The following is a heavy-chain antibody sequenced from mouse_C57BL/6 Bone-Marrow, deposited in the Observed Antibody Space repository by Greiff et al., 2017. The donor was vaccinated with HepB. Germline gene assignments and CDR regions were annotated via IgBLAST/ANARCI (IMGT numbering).Heavy chain of an antibody. CDR1: GYTFTSYT. CDR3: VRSRDDCDDGCAY. CDR2: INPSSGDT. J-gene: IGHJ3*01. D-gene: IGHD2-12*01. Sequence: QVQLQQSGAELARPGASVKMSCKASGYTFTSYTMHWVKQRPGQGLEWIGYINPSSGDTKYNQKFKDKATLTADKSSSTAYMQLSSLTSEDSAVEVYVRSRDDCDDGCAYWGQGTLVTVSA. V-gene: IGHV1-4*01.